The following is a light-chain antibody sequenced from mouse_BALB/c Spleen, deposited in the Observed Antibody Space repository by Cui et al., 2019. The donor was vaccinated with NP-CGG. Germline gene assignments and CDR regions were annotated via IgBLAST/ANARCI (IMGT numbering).Light chain of an antibody. CDR1: IGAVTTTNY. Sequence: AAVVQEDALTTSPGETVTFTCRSSIGAVTTTNYANWVQEKPDHLFTGLIGGTNNRAPGVPARFSGSLIGDKAALTITGAQTEDEAIYFCALWYSNHWVFGGGTKLTVL. CDR3: ALWYSNHWV. CDR2: GTN. V-gene: IGLV1*01. J-gene: IGLJ1*01.